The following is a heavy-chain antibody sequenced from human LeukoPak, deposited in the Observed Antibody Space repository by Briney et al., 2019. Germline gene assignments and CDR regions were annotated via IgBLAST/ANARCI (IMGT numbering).Heavy chain of an antibody. Sequence: SVKVSCKASGFTFTSSAMQWVRQARGQRLEWIGWIVVGSGNTNYAQKFQERVTITRDMSTSTAYMELSSLRSEDTAVYYCAALAEYSSSSYYFDYWGQGTLVTVSS. V-gene: IGHV1-58*02. CDR1: GFTFTSSA. CDR2: IVVGSGNT. CDR3: AALAEYSSSSYYFDY. D-gene: IGHD6-6*01. J-gene: IGHJ4*02.